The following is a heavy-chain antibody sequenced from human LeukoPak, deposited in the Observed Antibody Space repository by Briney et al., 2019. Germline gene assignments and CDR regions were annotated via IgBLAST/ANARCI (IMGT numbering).Heavy chain of an antibody. J-gene: IGHJ3*02. CDR2: INPHSGGT. D-gene: IGHD6-19*01. CDR3: ARDQRYSSGWYAFDAFDI. V-gene: IGHV1-2*02. CDR1: GYMFTTYY. Sequence: ASVKVSCKTSGYMFTTYYPHWVRQAPGQGLEWMGWINPHSGGTNYAQKFQGRVTRTRDTSISTAYMELSRLRSDDTAVYYCARDQRYSSGWYAFDAFDIWGQGTMVTVSS.